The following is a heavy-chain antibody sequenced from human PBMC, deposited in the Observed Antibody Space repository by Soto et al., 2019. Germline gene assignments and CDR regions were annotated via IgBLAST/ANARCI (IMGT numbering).Heavy chain of an antibody. CDR2: INPSGGST. Sequence: ASVKVSCKASGYTFTSYYMHWVRQAPGQGLEWMGIINPSGGSTSYAQKFQGRVTMTRDTSTSTVYMELSSLRSEDTAVYYCARDGHDILTGYTVPYYFDYWGQGTLVTVSS. CDR1: GYTFTSYY. J-gene: IGHJ4*02. D-gene: IGHD3-9*01. V-gene: IGHV1-46*03. CDR3: ARDGHDILTGYTVPYYFDY.